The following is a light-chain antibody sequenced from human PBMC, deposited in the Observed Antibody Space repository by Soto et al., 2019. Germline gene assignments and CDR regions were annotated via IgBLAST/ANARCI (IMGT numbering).Light chain of an antibody. V-gene: IGLV1-40*01. CDR1: SSNLGAGYD. J-gene: IGLJ2*01. CDR3: QSYDSRRRGV. CDR2: GNT. Sequence: QSVLTQPPSVSGAPGQRVTISCSGSSSNLGAGYDVSWYQQLPGTAPKLLIYGNTNRPSGVPDRFSATKSGTSASLAITGVRAEDWADYYCQSYDSRRRGVFGGGTKLTVL.